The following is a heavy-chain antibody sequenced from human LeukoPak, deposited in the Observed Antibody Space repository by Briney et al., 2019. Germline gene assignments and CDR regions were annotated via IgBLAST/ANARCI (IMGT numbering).Heavy chain of an antibody. CDR2: LSYEGRNI. CDR1: GFTFSSYA. D-gene: IGHD3-3*01. V-gene: IGHV3-30*04. CDR3: AKDGVRASDYYFYNYMDV. Sequence: PGGSLRLSCAASGFTFSSYAMHWVRQAPGKGLEWVAVLSYEGRNIYYADSVKGRFTISRDNSKNTLYLQMNSLRAEDTAIYYCAKDGVRASDYYFYNYMDVWGKGTTVTVSS. J-gene: IGHJ6*03.